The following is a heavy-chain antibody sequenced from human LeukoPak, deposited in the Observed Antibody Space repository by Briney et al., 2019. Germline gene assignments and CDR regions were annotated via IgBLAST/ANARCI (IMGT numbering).Heavy chain of an antibody. CDR2: ISSSGSTI. CDR1: GFTFSSYE. D-gene: IGHD6-25*01. CDR3: ANAASGAFDI. Sequence: GGSLRLSCAASGFTFSSYEMNWVRQAPGKGLEWVSYISSSGSTIYYADSVKGRFTISRDNAKNSLYLQMNSLRAEDTAVYYCANAASGAFDIWGQGTMVTVPS. V-gene: IGHV3-48*03. J-gene: IGHJ3*02.